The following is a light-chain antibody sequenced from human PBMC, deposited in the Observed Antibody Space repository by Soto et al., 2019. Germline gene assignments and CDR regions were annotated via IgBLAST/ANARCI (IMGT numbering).Light chain of an antibody. V-gene: IGKV3-15*01. CDR1: QSVTNN. CDR3: QQYNTWLT. J-gene: IGKJ4*01. Sequence: EIVMTQSPATLSVPPGERATLSCRASQSVTNNLAWYQQKPGQAPRLLIYGASTRATGIPARFSGSGSGTEFTLTISSLQSEDFAVYYCQQYNTWLTFGGGTKVEIK. CDR2: GAS.